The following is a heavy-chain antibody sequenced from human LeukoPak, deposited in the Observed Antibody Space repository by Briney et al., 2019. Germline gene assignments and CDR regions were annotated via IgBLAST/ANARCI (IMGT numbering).Heavy chain of an antibody. CDR2: MYLSGTT. V-gene: IGHV4-4*02. CDR3: AGLVGRYSSGLYYYYFDY. J-gene: IGHJ4*02. CDR1: GDSINSLDL. D-gene: IGHD3-22*01. Sequence: PSGTLSLTCTVSGDSINSLDLWSWVRQPPGKGLEWVGEMYLSGTTHSNPSVKSRVTISIDKSKNQFFLNLSSVTAADTAVYYCAGLVGRYSSGLYYYYFDYWGQGTLVTVSS.